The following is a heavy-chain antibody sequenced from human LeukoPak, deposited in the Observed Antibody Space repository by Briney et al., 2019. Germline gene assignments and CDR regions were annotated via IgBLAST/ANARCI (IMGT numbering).Heavy chain of an antibody. V-gene: IGHV1-2*02. CDR1: GYTFTGYY. CDR3: AREKLAAAGTIRPIPFDY. CDR2: INPNSGGT. J-gene: IGHJ4*02. D-gene: IGHD6-13*01. Sequence: ASVKVPCKASGYTFTGYYMHWVRQAPGQGLEWMGWINPNSGGTNYAQKFQGRVTMTRDTSISTAYMELSRLRSDDTAVYYCAREKLAAAGTIRPIPFDYWGQGTLVTVSS.